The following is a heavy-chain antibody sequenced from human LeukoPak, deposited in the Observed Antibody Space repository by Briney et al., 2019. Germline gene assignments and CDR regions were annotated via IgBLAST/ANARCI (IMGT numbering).Heavy chain of an antibody. CDR3: ARDKSRYDFWSGYEYYYYYMDF. J-gene: IGHJ6*03. CDR1: GFTFSSYE. D-gene: IGHD3-3*01. Sequence: GGSLRLSCAASGFTFSSYEMNWVRQAPGKGLEWVSYISSSGSTIYYADSVKGRFTISRDNAKNSLYLKMNSLRAEDTAVYYCARDKSRYDFWSGYEYYYYYMDFWGKGTTVTVSS. CDR2: ISSSGSTI. V-gene: IGHV3-48*03.